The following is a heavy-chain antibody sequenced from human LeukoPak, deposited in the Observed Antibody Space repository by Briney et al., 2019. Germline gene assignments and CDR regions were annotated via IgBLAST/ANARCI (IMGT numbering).Heavy chain of an antibody. CDR1: GGYFRGYY. CDR3: ARARPSYYYDSSGYLEY. V-gene: IGHV4-34*01. Sequence: SETLSLTCAVYGGYFRGYYWSWIRQPPGKGLEWIGEINHSGSTNYNPSLKSRVTISVDTSKNQFSLKLSSVTAADTAVYYCARARPSYYYDSSGYLEYWGQGTLVTVSS. CDR2: INHSGST. J-gene: IGHJ4*02. D-gene: IGHD3-22*01.